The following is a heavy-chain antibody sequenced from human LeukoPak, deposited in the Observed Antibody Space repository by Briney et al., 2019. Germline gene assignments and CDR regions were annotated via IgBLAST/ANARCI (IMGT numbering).Heavy chain of an antibody. CDR2: IRYDGSNK. D-gene: IGHD6-19*01. Sequence: GGSLRLSCAASGFIFNTYVMHWVRQAPGKGLEWLAFIRYDGSNKNYADSVKGRFTISRDNTKNSLYLQMNSLRAEDTAVYYCARDQSSVAGTTYNWFDPWGQGTLVTVSS. CDR3: ARDQSSVAGTTYNWFDP. J-gene: IGHJ5*02. V-gene: IGHV3-30*02. CDR1: GFIFNTYV.